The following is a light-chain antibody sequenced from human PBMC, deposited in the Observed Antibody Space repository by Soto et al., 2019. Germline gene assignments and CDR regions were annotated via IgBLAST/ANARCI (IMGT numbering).Light chain of an antibody. CDR3: MQALQTSWT. CDR2: LGS. Sequence: DIVMTQSPLSLPVTPGEPASISCRSSQSLLHSNGYNYLDWYLQQPGQSPQLLIYLGSNRASGVPDRFSGSGSGTDFTLTISRVEAEDVGVYYCMQALQTSWTFGQGTKVEIK. V-gene: IGKV2-28*01. CDR1: QSLLHSNGYNY. J-gene: IGKJ1*01.